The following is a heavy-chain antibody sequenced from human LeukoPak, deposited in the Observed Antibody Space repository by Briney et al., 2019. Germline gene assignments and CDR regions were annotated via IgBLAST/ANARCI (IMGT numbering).Heavy chain of an antibody. Sequence: SETLSLTCTVSGDFLSSGDYYWGWIRQSPGKGLTWIGSIYYSGSTLYNASFESRVTMSVDTSKNQFSLKLRSVTAADTAVYYCARPCQVTTCAKFEYWGQGILDTVSS. CDR1: GDFLSSGDYY. J-gene: IGHJ4*02. CDR2: IYYSGST. V-gene: IGHV4-39*01. CDR3: ARPCQVTTCAKFEY. D-gene: IGHD4-17*01.